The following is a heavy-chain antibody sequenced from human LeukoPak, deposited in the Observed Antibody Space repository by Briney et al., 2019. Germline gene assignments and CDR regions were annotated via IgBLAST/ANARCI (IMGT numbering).Heavy chain of an antibody. J-gene: IGHJ4*02. CDR2: ISSSSSYI. Sequence: GGSLRLSCAASGFTFSSYSMNWVRQAPGKGLEWVSSISSSSSYIYYADSVKGRFTISRDNAKNSLYLQMNSLRAEDTAVYYCARLVAVAGRGLDYWGQGTLVTVSS. D-gene: IGHD6-19*01. CDR3: ARLVAVAGRGLDY. CDR1: GFTFSSYS. V-gene: IGHV3-21*01.